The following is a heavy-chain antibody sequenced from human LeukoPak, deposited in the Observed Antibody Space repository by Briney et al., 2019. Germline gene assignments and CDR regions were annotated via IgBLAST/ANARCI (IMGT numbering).Heavy chain of an antibody. Sequence: GESLKISCKGSGYSFTSYWIGWVRQMPGKGLDLMGSIYPGDSDNRYSPSLQGQVTISADKSISTAYQQWSRLKASDTAMYYCARHTNDFGGNGDYWGQGTLVTVSS. CDR3: ARHTNDFGGNGDY. J-gene: IGHJ4*02. V-gene: IGHV5-51*01. D-gene: IGHD4-23*01. CDR1: GYSFTSYW. CDR2: IYPGDSDN.